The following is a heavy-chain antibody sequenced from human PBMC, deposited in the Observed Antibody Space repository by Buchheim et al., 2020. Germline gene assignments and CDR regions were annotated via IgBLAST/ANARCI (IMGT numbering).Heavy chain of an antibody. D-gene: IGHD6-13*01. CDR1: GGTFSSYT. CDR2: IIPILGIA. J-gene: IGHJ6*02. V-gene: IGHV1-69*02. Sequence: QVQLVQSGAEVKKPGSSVKVSCKASGGTFSSYTISWVRQAPGQGLEWMGRIIPILGIANYAQKFQGRVTITADKSTSTAYMELSSLRSEDTAVYYCASAEGIAAAGSEYGMDVWGQGTT. CDR3: ASAEGIAAAGSEYGMDV.